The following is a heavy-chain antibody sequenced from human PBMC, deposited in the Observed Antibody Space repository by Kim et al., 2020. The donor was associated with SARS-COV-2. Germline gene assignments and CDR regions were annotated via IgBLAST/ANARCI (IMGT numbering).Heavy chain of an antibody. Sequence: DSVKVSCKASGYTFTSYDINWVRQATGQGLEWMGWMNPNSGNTGYAQKFQGRVTMTRNTSISTAYMELSSLRSEDTAVYYCARGNYDYGDNRVGDYWGQGTLVTVSS. CDR2: MNPNSGNT. CDR1: GYTFTSYD. D-gene: IGHD4-17*01. V-gene: IGHV1-8*01. CDR3: ARGNYDYGDNRVGDY. J-gene: IGHJ4*02.